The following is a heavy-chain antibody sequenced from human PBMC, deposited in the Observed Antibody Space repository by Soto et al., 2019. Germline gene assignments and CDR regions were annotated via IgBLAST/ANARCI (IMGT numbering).Heavy chain of an antibody. CDR2: VGGGGTDT. Sequence: QLLESGGGLVQPGGSLTLSCAASRFTFSDFAMSWVRQAPGKGLEWVSSVGGGGTDTYYADSVKGRFTISRDNSKNTLYLQMDSLRDGDTAVYYCAKDAVPYNGKWDWFDSWGQGTLVTVSS. J-gene: IGHJ5*01. D-gene: IGHD1-26*01. CDR1: RFTFSDFA. CDR3: AKDAVPYNGKWDWFDS. V-gene: IGHV3-23*01.